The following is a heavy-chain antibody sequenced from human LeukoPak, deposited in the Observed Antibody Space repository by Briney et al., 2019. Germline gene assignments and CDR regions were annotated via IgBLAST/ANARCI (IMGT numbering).Heavy chain of an antibody. J-gene: IGHJ4*02. CDR3: AKDVRFLEWSLDS. V-gene: IGHV3-30*18. Sequence: GGSLRLSCAASGFSLRNHGVHWVRQAPGRGLEWMAFISYEGSNQYYAESVKGRFSISRDNSKSTMYLQMNSLKTEDTGVYHCAKDVRFLEWSLDSWGQGAQVIVSS. CDR1: GFSLRNHG. CDR2: ISYEGSNQ. D-gene: IGHD3-3*01.